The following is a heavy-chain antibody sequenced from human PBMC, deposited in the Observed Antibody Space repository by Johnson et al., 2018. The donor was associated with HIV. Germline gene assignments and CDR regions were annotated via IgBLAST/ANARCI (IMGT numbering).Heavy chain of an antibody. CDR1: GFTFSSYS. CDR3: AKPGDSYCSGGSCYLDAFDI. J-gene: IGHJ3*02. V-gene: IGHV3-30-3*02. Sequence: QMQLVESGGGVVQPGRSLRLSCAASGFTFSSYSMSWVRQAPGKGLEWVAVISYDGSNKYYADSVKGRFTISRDNSKNTLYLQMNSLRAEDTAVYYCAKPGDSYCSGGSCYLDAFDIWGQGTMVTVSS. CDR2: ISYDGSNK. D-gene: IGHD2-15*01.